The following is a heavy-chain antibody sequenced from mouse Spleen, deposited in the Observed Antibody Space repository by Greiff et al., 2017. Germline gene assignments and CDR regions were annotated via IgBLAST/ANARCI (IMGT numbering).Heavy chain of an antibody. V-gene: IGHV1-5*01. D-gene: IGHD2-4*01. CDR3: TRYTMITYFDY. Sequence: VQLQQSGTVLARPGASVKMSCKASGYTFTSYWMHWVKQRPGQGLEWIGAIYPGNSDTSYNQKFKGKAKLTAVTSTSTAYMELSSLTNEDSAVYYCTRYTMITYFDYWGQGTTLTVSS. J-gene: IGHJ2*01. CDR2: IYPGNSDT. CDR1: GYTFTSYW.